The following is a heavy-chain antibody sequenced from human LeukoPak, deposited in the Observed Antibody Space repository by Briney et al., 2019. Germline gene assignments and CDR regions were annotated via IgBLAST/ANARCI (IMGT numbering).Heavy chain of an antibody. J-gene: IGHJ2*01. Sequence: SETLSLTCTVSGGSISSYYWSRIRQPPGKGLEWIGYIYYSGSTNYNPSLKSRVTISVDTSKNQFSLKLSSVTAADTAVYYCARDPSSGYAWYFDLWGRGTLVTVSS. CDR3: ARDPSSGYAWYFDL. V-gene: IGHV4-59*01. D-gene: IGHD5-12*01. CDR2: IYYSGST. CDR1: GGSISSYY.